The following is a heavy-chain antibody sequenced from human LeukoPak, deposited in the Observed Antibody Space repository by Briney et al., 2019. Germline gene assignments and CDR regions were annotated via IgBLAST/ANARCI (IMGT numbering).Heavy chain of an antibody. V-gene: IGHV3-73*01. J-gene: IGHJ4*02. D-gene: IGHD3-22*01. CDR1: GFTFSGSA. CDR3: TRPSYDSSVSGVVY. Sequence: GGSLRLSCATSGFTFSGSAIHWVRQASGRGLEWVGRIRSKANSYATTDVASVRGRFSISRDDSKNTAYLQMNSLKTEDTAVYYCTRPSYDSSVSGVVYWGQGTLVTVSS. CDR2: IRSKANSYAT.